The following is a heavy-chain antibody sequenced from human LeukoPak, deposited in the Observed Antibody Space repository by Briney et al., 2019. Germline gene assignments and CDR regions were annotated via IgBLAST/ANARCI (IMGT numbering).Heavy chain of an antibody. D-gene: IGHD2-15*01. Sequence: GASVKVSCKASGGTFSSYAIGWVRQAPGKGLEWMGGFDPEDGETIYAQKFQGRVTMTEDTSTDTAYMELSSLRSEDTAVYYCARGDCSGGSCYQTYWGQGTLVTVSS. CDR3: ARGDCSGGSCYQTY. V-gene: IGHV1-24*01. CDR2: FDPEDGET. J-gene: IGHJ4*02. CDR1: GGTFSSYA.